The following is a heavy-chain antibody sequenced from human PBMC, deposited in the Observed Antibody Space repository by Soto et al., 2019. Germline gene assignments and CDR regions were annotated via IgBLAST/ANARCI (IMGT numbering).Heavy chain of an antibody. CDR1: GYDFRDYW. J-gene: IGHJ6*02. CDR2: VHPPDSNI. V-gene: IGHV5-51*01. CDR3: ARQPPGYFAMGV. Sequence: PGESLKISCKGSGYDFRDYWIGWVRQMPGKDLEWMGIVHPPDSNIRYSQSFQGQVTISVDKSISTAYLQWTSLKASDSAIYYCARQPPGYFAMGVWGQGTTVTVSS.